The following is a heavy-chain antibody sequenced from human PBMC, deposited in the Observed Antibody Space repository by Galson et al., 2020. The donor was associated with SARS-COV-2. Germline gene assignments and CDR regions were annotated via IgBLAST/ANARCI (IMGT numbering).Heavy chain of an antibody. CDR3: ARSFYYDSPLPSFDY. Sequence: SGPTLVKPTQTLTLTCSFSGFSLSTTGVGVAWIRQPPGKALEWLALIYWDDDKRYSPSLKNRVTITKDTSKDHVVLTMTDMDPVDTATYFCARSFYYDSPLPSFDYWGQGALVTVSS. CDR1: GFSLSTTGVG. D-gene: IGHD3-22*01. CDR2: IYWDDDK. V-gene: IGHV2-5*02. J-gene: IGHJ4*02.